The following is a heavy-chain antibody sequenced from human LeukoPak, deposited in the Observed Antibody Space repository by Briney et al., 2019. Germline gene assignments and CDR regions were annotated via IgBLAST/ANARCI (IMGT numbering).Heavy chain of an antibody. D-gene: IGHD2-21*02. CDR1: GFTFSSYW. CDR2: IKQDGSEK. V-gene: IGHV3-7*01. Sequence: GGSLRLSCAASGFTFSSYWMSWVRQAPGKGLEWVANIKQDGSEKYYVDSVKGRFTISRDNAKNSLYLQMNSLRAEDTAVYYCASMTTYCGGGCYFFDYWGQGTLVTVSS. CDR3: ASMTTYCGGGCYFFDY. J-gene: IGHJ4*02.